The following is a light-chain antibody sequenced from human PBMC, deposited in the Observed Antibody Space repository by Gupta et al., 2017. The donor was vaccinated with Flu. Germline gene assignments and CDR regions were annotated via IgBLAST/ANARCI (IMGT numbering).Light chain of an antibody. J-gene: IGLJ2*01. Sequence: QLVLTQSPSASASLGASVKLTCTLSSGQSSYAIAWHQQQPEKGPRYLMKLNSDGSHSKGDGITDRCSGSSSGAERYLTISSRQSEDEADYYCQTWGTGPVFGGGTKLTVL. CDR3: QTWGTGPV. CDR1: SGQSSYA. V-gene: IGLV4-69*02. CDR2: LNSDGSH.